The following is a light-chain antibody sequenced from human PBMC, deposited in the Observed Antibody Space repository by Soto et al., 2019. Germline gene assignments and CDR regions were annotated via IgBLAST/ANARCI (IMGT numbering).Light chain of an antibody. CDR2: GAS. Sequence: EIVLTQSPGTLSLSPRERATLSCRASQSIFNNYLAWYQQKPGQAPRLLVYGASFRATGMPDRFSGSGSGTDFTLTISRLEPEDFAVYYCQQYGGSPFTFGQGTRREIK. V-gene: IGKV3-20*01. CDR1: QSIFNNY. J-gene: IGKJ2*01. CDR3: QQYGGSPFT.